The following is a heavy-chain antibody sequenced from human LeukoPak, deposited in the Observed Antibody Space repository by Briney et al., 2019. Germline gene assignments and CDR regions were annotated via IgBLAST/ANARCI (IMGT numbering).Heavy chain of an antibody. CDR3: AKDARYCSSTSCYNSGAEYFQH. CDR1: GFTSSSYG. D-gene: IGHD2-2*02. Sequence: GGSLRLSCAASGFTSSSYGMHWVRQAPGKGLEWVAFIRYDGSNKYYADSVKGRFTISRDNSKNTLYLQMNSLRAEDTAAYYCAKDARYCSSTSCYNSGAEYFQHWGQGTLVTVSS. V-gene: IGHV3-30*02. CDR2: IRYDGSNK. J-gene: IGHJ1*01.